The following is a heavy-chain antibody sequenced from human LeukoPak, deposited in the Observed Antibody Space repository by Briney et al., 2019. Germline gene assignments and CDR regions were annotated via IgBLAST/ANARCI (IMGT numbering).Heavy chain of an antibody. D-gene: IGHD2-8*01. CDR1: GLTFSSYG. J-gene: IGHJ6*03. Sequence: GGSLRLSCAASGLTFSSYGMSWVRQAPGRGLEWVSAISTTGGTTFYADSVKGRFSISRDSSKNILYLQMNSLRAEDTTIYYCAKDRCSNGIGCYYYYMDVWGKGTTVTISS. V-gene: IGHV3-23*01. CDR3: AKDRCSNGIGCYYYYMDV. CDR2: ISTTGGTT.